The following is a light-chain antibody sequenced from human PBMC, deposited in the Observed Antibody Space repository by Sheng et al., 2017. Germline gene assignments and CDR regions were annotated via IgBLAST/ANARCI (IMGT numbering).Light chain of an antibody. CDR3: QSRDSSVHPI. V-gene: IGLV3-19*01. CDR2: GKD. Sequence: SSELTQDPAVSVALGQTVRITCQGGSLRTYYATWFQQKPGQAPILVIYGKDNRPSGIPDRFSGSSSGNTASLTITGAQAEDEADYYCQSRDSSVHPIFGGGTKLTVL. J-gene: IGLJ2*01. CDR1: SLRTYY.